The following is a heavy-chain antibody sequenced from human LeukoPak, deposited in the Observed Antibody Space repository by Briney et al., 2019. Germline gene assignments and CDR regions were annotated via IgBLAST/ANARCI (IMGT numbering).Heavy chain of an antibody. CDR2: ITSDSNTI. Sequence: PGGSLRLPCAASGFAFSTYAMNWIRQAPGKGLEWVSFITSDSNTIYYADSMKGRFTISRDNAENSLYLQMNSLSAEDTAVYYCARDRMGGSFDYWGQGTLVTVSS. J-gene: IGHJ4*02. CDR1: GFAFSTYA. CDR3: ARDRMGGSFDY. D-gene: IGHD2-15*01. V-gene: IGHV3-48*01.